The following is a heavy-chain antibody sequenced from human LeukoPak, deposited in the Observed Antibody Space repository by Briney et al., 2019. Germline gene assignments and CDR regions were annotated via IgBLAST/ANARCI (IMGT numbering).Heavy chain of an antibody. CDR1: RYTFTSYG. V-gene: IGHV1-18*01. CDR3: ARNLRGVPYYFDY. D-gene: IGHD3-10*01. J-gene: IGHJ4*02. Sequence: GASVKVSWKASRYTFTSYGISWVRQAPGQGLEWMGWISAYNGNTNYAQKLQGRVTMTTDTSTTTAYMELRSLRSDDTAVYYCARNLRGVPYYFDYWGQGTLVTVSS. CDR2: ISAYNGNT.